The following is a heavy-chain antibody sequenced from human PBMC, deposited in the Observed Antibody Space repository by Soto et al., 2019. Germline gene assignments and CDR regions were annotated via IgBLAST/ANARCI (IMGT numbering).Heavy chain of an antibody. V-gene: IGHV3-21*01. J-gene: IGHJ6*02. CDR2: ISGSGSNI. Sequence: GGSLRLSCAASGFTFRTFGMNWVRRAPGKGLEWVSFISGSGSNIYYADSVKGRFTISRDNARNSLFLQMNSLRAEDTAVFYCAGGHGMDVWGQGTTVTVSS. CDR3: AGGHGMDV. CDR1: GFTFRTFG.